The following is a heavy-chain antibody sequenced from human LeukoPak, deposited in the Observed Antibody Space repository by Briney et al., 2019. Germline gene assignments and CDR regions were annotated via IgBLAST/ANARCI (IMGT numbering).Heavy chain of an antibody. CDR2: ILSSGST. CDR3: ARDSGQHSGYDWSH. Sequence: PSETLSLTCTVSGGSISNYYWNWIRQPPGKGLEWIGYILSSGSTHHNPSLTSRISLSVDTSKNQFSLKLSSVTAADTAVYYCARDSGQHSGYDWSHWGQGTLVTVSS. J-gene: IGHJ4*02. V-gene: IGHV4-4*09. D-gene: IGHD5-12*01. CDR1: GGSISNYY.